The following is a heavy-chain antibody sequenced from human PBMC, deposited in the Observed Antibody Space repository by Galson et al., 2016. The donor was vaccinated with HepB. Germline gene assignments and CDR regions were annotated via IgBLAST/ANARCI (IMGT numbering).Heavy chain of an antibody. J-gene: IGHJ6*02. D-gene: IGHD1/OR15-1a*01. Sequence: NSAAWNWIRQSPSRGLEWLGRTYYRSKWYNDYAVSVKSRIIVNPDTSKNQFSLQLNSVTPEDTAVYYCVEQRKGAPYGMDVWGQGTTVTVSS. CDR3: VEQRKGAPYGMDV. CDR1: NSAA. V-gene: IGHV6-1*01. CDR2: TYYRSKWYN.